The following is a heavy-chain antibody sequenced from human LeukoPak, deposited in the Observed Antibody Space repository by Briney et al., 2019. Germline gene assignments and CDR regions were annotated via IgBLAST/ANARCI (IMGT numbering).Heavy chain of an antibody. CDR3: ARIAAAESDAYYYYYMDV. CDR1: SGSIFSSNW. CDR2: IFHSGST. Sequence: SETLSLTCTVSSGSIFSSNWWSWVRQPPGKGLEWIGQIFHSGSTNYNPSLKSRVTMSVDTSKNQFSLKLSSVTAADTAVYYCARIAAAESDAYYYYYMDVWGKGTTVTISS. J-gene: IGHJ6*03. D-gene: IGHD6-13*01. V-gene: IGHV4-4*02.